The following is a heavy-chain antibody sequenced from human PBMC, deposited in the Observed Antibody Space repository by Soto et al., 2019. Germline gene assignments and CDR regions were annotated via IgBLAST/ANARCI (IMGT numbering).Heavy chain of an antibody. CDR1: GYTFTSYD. CDR3: ARDWAYYDFWSGYPALRYYYGMDV. D-gene: IGHD3-3*01. J-gene: IGHJ6*02. V-gene: IGHV1-69*13. CDR2: IIPIFGTA. Sequence: SVKVSCKASGYTFTSYDINWVRQATGQGLEWMGGIIPIFGTANYAQKFQGRVTITADESTSTAYMELSSLRSEDTAVYYCARDWAYYDFWSGYPALRYYYGMDVWGQGTTVTVSS.